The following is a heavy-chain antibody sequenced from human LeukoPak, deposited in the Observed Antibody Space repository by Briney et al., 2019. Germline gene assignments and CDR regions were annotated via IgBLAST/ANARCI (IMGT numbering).Heavy chain of an antibody. J-gene: IGHJ4*02. V-gene: IGHV4-34*01. CDR3: VRRYCSGGGCYPFFDY. CDR2: IYHSGST. CDR1: GGSFSTYY. D-gene: IGHD2-15*01. Sequence: SETLSLICAVYGGSFSTYYWSWIRQPPGKGLEWIGSIYHSGSTYYNPSLKSRVTISVDTAKNQFSLNLSSVTAADTAVYYCVRRYCSGGGCYPFFDYWGQGTLVTVSS.